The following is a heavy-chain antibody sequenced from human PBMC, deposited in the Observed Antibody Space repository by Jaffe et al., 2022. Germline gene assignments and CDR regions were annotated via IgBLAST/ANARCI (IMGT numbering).Heavy chain of an antibody. D-gene: IGHD3-16*01. Sequence: QVQLQQWGAGLLKPSETLSLTCAVYGGSFSGYYWSWIRQPPGKGLEWIGEINHSGSTNYNPSLKSRVTISVDTSKNQFSLKLSSVTAADTAVYYCARGRGNQSKYRGGAWFDPWGQGTLVTVSS. CDR3: ARGRGNQSKYRGGAWFDP. V-gene: IGHV4-34*01. J-gene: IGHJ5*02. CDR1: GGSFSGYY. CDR2: INHSGST.